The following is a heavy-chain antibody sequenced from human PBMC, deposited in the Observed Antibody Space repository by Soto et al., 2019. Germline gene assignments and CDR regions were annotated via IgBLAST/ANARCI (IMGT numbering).Heavy chain of an antibody. CDR3: ARDPQGYCSGRRCYHFDY. Sequence: QVQLVQSGAEVKKPGASVRVSCKASGYTFTSYSMHWVRQAPGQGLEWMGIINPSGDNISYAQNCPGRVTMTRDTATSTVYLELSSLRSEDTAIYYCARDPQGYCSGRRCYHFDYWGEGALVTVSS. J-gene: IGHJ4*02. CDR1: GYTFTSYS. CDR2: INPSGDNI. V-gene: IGHV1-46*01. D-gene: IGHD2-15*01.